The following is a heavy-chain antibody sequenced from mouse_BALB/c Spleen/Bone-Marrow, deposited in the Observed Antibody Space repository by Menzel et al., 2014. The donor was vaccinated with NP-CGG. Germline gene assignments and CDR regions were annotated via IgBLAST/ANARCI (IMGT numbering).Heavy chain of an antibody. J-gene: IGHJ3*01. CDR3: ARGRVWVAWFAY. V-gene: IGHV1-82*01. D-gene: IGHD4-1*01. CDR2: IYPGDGDT. CDR1: GYAFSSSW. Sequence: QVQLQQFGPELVKPGASVKISCKASGYAFSSSWMNWVKQRPGQGLEWIGRIYPGDGDTNYNGEFKGKATLTADKSSSTAYMQLSSLTSVDSEVYFCARGRVWVAWFAYWGQGTLVTSSA.